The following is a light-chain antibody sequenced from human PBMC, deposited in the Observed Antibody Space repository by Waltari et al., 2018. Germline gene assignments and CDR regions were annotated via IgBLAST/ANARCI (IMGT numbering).Light chain of an antibody. CDR2: VAS. V-gene: IGKV1-39*01. Sequence: DVQMTQSPSSLSASVGDRVTITCRASQSVSYYLNWYQQKAGQAPKLLIYVASSLETGVPSRFSGSGSGTDFTLTISNLQPEDFATYLGQQTYNAPLTCGGGTKVEIK. CDR3: QQTYNAPLT. J-gene: IGKJ4*01. CDR1: QSVSYY.